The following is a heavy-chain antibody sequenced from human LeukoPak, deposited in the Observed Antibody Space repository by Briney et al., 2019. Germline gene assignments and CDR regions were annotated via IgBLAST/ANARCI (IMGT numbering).Heavy chain of an antibody. CDR2: IMPISGTA. CDR1: GGTFGSYD. Sequence: ASVKVSCKASGGTFGSYDISWVRQAPGQGLEWMGGIMPISGTANYAQKFQGRVTITADKPTNTAYMELRSLRSDDTAVYYCATRARGYFDYWGQGTLVTVSS. D-gene: IGHD3-10*01. J-gene: IGHJ4*02. CDR3: ATRARGYFDY. V-gene: IGHV1-69*06.